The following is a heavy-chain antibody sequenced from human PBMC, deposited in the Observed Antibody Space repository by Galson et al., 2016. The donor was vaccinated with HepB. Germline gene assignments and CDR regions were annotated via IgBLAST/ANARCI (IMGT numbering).Heavy chain of an antibody. CDR2: VFSSGNT. D-gene: IGHD3-3*01. CDR3: ARLSVWFPSVY. V-gene: IGHV4-39*01. Sequence: SETLSLTCTVSGDSVSTSSDHWGWVRQPPGKGLEWIGSVFSSGNTYYSPSLKGRVTISVDTSKNQFSLKVTSVTAADSGVYYCARLSVWFPSVYWGQGTLVTVNS. J-gene: IGHJ4*02. CDR1: GDSVSTSSDH.